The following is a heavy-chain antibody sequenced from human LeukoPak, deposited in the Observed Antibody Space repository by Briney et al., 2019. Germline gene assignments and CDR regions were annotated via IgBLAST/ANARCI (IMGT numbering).Heavy chain of an antibody. CDR1: GFTFSNYW. V-gene: IGHV3-7*01. D-gene: IGHD3-22*01. Sequence: EGSLRLSCAASGFTFSNYWMGWVRQAPGKGLEWVANIKQDGSEIYYVDSVKGRFTISRDTAKDSLYLQMNSLRAEDTAVYYCARDYNNYYRAPYMDVWGKGTTVTVFS. J-gene: IGHJ6*03. CDR3: ARDYNNYYRAPYMDV. CDR2: IKQDGSEI.